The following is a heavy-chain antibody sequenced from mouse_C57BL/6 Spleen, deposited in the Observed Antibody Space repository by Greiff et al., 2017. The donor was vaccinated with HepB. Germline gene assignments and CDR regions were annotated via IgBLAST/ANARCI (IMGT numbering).Heavy chain of an antibody. CDR1: GFTFSSYA. V-gene: IGHV5-4*01. CDR2: ISDGGSYT. D-gene: IGHD4-1*01. J-gene: IGHJ2*01. CDR3: ARDGLGRSFDY. Sequence: EVMLVESGGGLVKPGGSLKLSCAASGFTFSSYAMSWVRQTPEKRLEWVATISDGGSYTYYPDNVKGRFTISRDNAKNNLYLQMSHLKSEDTAMYYCARDGLGRSFDYWGQGTTLTVSS.